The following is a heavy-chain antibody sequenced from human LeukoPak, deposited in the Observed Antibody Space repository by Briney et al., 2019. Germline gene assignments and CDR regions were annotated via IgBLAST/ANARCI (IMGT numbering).Heavy chain of an antibody. D-gene: IGHD2-21*02. Sequence: GGSLRLSCAASGFTFSSFWMSWVRQAPGKGLEWVANIKQDGSEKYYVDSVKGRFTISRDNAKNSLCLQMNSLRAEDTAVYYCARLLVVTALGYWGQGTLVTVSS. CDR3: ARLLVVTALGY. CDR1: GFTFSSFW. V-gene: IGHV3-7*01. CDR2: IKQDGSEK. J-gene: IGHJ4*02.